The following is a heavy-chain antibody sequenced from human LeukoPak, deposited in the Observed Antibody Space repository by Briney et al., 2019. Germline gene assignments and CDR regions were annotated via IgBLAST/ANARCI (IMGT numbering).Heavy chain of an antibody. Sequence: SETLSLTCAVHSGSFSGYYLTWIRQPPGKGLEWIGEISQSGSTKYNPSLESRVTISVDTSKNQSPLKLSSVTAADTAVYYCALSTTRVTTRTLDHWGQGTLVTVSS. V-gene: IGHV4-34*01. CDR3: ALSTTRVTTRTLDH. CDR1: SGSFSGYY. D-gene: IGHD4-17*01. CDR2: ISQSGST. J-gene: IGHJ4*02.